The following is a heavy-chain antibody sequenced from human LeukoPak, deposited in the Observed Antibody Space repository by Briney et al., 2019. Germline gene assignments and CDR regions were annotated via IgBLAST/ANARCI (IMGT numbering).Heavy chain of an antibody. CDR2: MNPNSGNT. Sequence: ASVKLSCKASGYTFTSYDINWVRQATGQGLEWMGWMNPNSGNTGYAQKFQGRVTMTRNTSISTAYMELSSLRSEATAVYYCATGPTLQKVRSYYHYGMDVWGQGTTVTVSS. V-gene: IGHV1-8*01. CDR3: ATGPTLQKVRSYYHYGMDV. D-gene: IGHD3-10*01. CDR1: GYTFTSYD. J-gene: IGHJ6*02.